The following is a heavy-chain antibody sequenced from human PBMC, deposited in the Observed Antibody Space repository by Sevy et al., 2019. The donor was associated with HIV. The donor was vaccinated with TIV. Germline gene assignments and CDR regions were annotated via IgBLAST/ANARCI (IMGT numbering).Heavy chain of an antibody. D-gene: IGHD3-22*01. Sequence: GGSLRLSCVASGFTFSDYYMSWIRQAPGKGLEWVSYISSSGGPIYYADSVKGRFTISRDNAKNSLYLQMNSLRAEDTAVYYCARDRWPHLFGVINNWFDPWGQGTLVTVSS. J-gene: IGHJ5*02. CDR2: ISSSGGPI. CDR3: ARDRWPHLFGVINNWFDP. CDR1: GFTFSDYY. V-gene: IGHV3-11*04.